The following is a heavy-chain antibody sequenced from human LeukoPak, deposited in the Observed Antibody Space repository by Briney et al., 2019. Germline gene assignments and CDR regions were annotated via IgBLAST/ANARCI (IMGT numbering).Heavy chain of an antibody. D-gene: IGHD3-10*01. V-gene: IGHV4-59*01. CDR3: ARDLYYGSGTRKFYGMDV. J-gene: IGHJ6*02. CDR1: GGSISSYY. Sequence: PSETLSLTCTVSGGSISSYYLSWIRQPPGKGLEWVWYIYYSGSTNYNPSLKSRVTISVDTSKNQFSLKLSSVTAADTAVYYCARDLYYGSGTRKFYGMDVWGQGTTVTVSS. CDR2: IYYSGST.